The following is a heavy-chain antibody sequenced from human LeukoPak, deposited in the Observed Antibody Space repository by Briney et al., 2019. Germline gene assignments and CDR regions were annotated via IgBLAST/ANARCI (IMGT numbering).Heavy chain of an antibody. CDR1: GYTFTSYY. V-gene: IGHV1-46*01. Sequence: ASVKVSCKASGYTFTSYYMHWVRQAPGRGLEWMGIINPSGGSTSYAQKFQGRVTMTRDTSTSTVYMELSSLRSEDTAVYYCARVTNMWELAHWGQGTLVTVSS. CDR3: ARVTNMWELAH. CDR2: INPSGGST. J-gene: IGHJ4*02. D-gene: IGHD1-26*01.